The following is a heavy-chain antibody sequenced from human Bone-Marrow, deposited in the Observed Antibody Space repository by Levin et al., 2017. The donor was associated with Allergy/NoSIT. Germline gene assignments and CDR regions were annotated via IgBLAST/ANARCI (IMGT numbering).Heavy chain of an antibody. CDR1: GFSLDTSVMR. Sequence: SGPTLVKPTETLTLTCTFSGFSLDTSVMRLSWIRQPPGKALEWLARIDGDDDKLYSTSLRTRLAISKDTSKNQVVLTMTNMDPADTGTYYRALGKYQLDYWGQGTLVTVSS. J-gene: IGHJ4*02. CDR3: ALGKYQLDY. D-gene: IGHD2-2*01. V-gene: IGHV2-70*04. CDR2: IDGDDDK.